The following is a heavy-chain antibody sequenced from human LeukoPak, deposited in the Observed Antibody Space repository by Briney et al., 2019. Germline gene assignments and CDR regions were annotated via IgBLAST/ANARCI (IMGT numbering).Heavy chain of an antibody. CDR3: AKARGSSVYEQFDY. J-gene: IGHJ4*02. CDR2: ISTSGRAT. D-gene: IGHD5/OR15-5a*01. Sequence: GGSLRLSCAASGFAFSTYAMTWVRQAPEKGLQWVSTISTSGRATYYADSVEGRFTISRDNSKNTLYLQMNSLRADDTAVYYCAKARGSSVYEQFDYWGQGTQVAVSP. CDR1: GFAFSTYA. V-gene: IGHV3-23*01.